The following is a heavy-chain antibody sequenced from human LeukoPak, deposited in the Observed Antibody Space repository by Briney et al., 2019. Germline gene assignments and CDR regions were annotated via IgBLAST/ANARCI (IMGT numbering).Heavy chain of an antibody. CDR3: ARVRWELLDYYYMDV. CDR2: IIPIFGTA. Sequence: SVKVSCKASGGTFSSYAISWVRQAPGQGLEWMGGIIPIFGTANYAQKFQGRVTITADESTSTAYMELSSLRSEDRAVYYCARVRWELLDYYYMDVWGKGTTVTVSS. J-gene: IGHJ6*03. D-gene: IGHD1-26*01. CDR1: GGTFSSYA. V-gene: IGHV1-69*01.